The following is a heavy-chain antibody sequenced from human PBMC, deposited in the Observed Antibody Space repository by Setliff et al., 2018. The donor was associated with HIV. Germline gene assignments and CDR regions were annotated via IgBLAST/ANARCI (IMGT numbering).Heavy chain of an antibody. V-gene: IGHV1-8*03. J-gene: IGHJ5*02. Sequence: ASVKVSCKASGYTFTSYDINWVRQATGQGLEWMGWMNPNSGNTGYAQKFQGRVTITRNTSISTAYMELSSLRSEDTAVYYCARGVYYNFWSGYYGNWFDPWGQGTLVTVPS. D-gene: IGHD3-3*01. CDR3: ARGVYYNFWSGYYGNWFDP. CDR1: GYTFTSYD. CDR2: MNPNSGNT.